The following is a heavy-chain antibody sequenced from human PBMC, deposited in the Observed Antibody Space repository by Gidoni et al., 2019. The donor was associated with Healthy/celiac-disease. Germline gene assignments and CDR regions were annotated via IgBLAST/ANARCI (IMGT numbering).Heavy chain of an antibody. CDR2: SYWDDDK. V-gene: IGHV2-5*02. Sequence: QITLKESGPTLVKPTQTLTLTCTFSGFSLSTSGVGVGWIRQPTGKALEWLALSYWDDDKRYSPSLKSRLTITKDNSKNQVVITMTNMDPVDTATYYCAPWAVARFDPWGQGTLVTVSS. J-gene: IGHJ5*02. CDR3: APWAVARFDP. CDR1: GFSLSTSGVG. D-gene: IGHD2-15*01.